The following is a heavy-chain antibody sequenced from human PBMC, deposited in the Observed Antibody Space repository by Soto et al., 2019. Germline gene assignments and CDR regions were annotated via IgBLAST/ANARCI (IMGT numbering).Heavy chain of an antibody. Sequence: SETLSLTCTVSGGSISSSSYYWGWIRQPPGKGLEWIGSIYYSGSTYYNPSLKSRVTISVDTSKNQFSLKLSSVTAADTAVYYCARGPAFKYDSSGYPFDYWGQGTMVTVYS. V-gene: IGHV4-39*01. CDR1: GGSISSSSYY. D-gene: IGHD3-22*01. J-gene: IGHJ4*02. CDR2: IYYSGST. CDR3: ARGPAFKYDSSGYPFDY.